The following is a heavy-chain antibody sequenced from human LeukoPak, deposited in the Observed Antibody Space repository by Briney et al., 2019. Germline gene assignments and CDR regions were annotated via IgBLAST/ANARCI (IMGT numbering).Heavy chain of an antibody. D-gene: IGHD3/OR15-3a*01. V-gene: IGHV3-21*01. CDR3: ARAQWTAFDYYYYMDV. Sequence: PGGSLRLSCAASGFTFSNAWMSWVRQAPGKGLEWVSSISSSSSYIYYADSVKGRFTISRDNAKDSLYLQMNGLRAEDTAIYYCARAQWTAFDYYYYMDVWGKGTTVTVSS. CDR1: GFTFSNAW. CDR2: ISSSSSYI. J-gene: IGHJ6*03.